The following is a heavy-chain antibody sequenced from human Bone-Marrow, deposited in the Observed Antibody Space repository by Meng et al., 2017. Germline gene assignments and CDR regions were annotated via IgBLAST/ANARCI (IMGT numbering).Heavy chain of an antibody. CDR1: GGSISSCGYH. J-gene: IGHJ5*02. CDR2: IYYSGST. CDR3: ARARFSGAYPTEKYNWFDP. D-gene: IGHD2-21*02. V-gene: IGHV4-39*07. Sequence: LHVGESGPGLVKPWDPLSLTWTVSGGSISSCGYHWGWNRQPPGKGLEWIGSIYYSGSTYYNPSLKSRVTISVDTSKNQFSLKLSSVTAADTAVYYCARARFSGAYPTEKYNWFDPWGQGTLVTVSS.